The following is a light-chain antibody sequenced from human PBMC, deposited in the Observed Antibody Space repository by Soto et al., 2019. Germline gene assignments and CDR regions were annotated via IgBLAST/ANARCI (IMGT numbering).Light chain of an antibody. V-gene: IGKV1-5*01. CDR1: ESIRTW. CDR3: QQYHNYPRT. CDR2: DAS. J-gene: IGKJ1*01. Sequence: DIQMTQSPSTLSASIGDRVTITCRASESIRTWLAWYQHKPGKAPKFLIYDASSLESGVPSRFSGSGSGTEFTLTISNLQPDDVATYFCQQYHNYPRTFGQGTKVEIK.